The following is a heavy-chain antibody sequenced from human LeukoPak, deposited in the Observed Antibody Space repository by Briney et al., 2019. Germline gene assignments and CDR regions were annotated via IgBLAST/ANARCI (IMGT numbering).Heavy chain of an antibody. J-gene: IGHJ3*02. CDR1: GGSISSYY. CDR2: IYYSGST. V-gene: IGHV4-59*01. CDR3: ASLWPYQLSAFDI. D-gene: IGHD2-2*01. Sequence: SETLSLTCTVSGGSISSYYWSWIRQPPGKGLEWIGYIYYSGSTNYNPSLKSRVTISVDTSKNQFSLKLSSVTAADTAVYYCASLWPYQLSAFDIWGQGTMVTVSS.